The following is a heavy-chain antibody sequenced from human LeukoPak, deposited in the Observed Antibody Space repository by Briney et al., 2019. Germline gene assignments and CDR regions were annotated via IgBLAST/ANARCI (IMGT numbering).Heavy chain of an antibody. V-gene: IGHV3-23*01. D-gene: IGHD3-10*02. Sequence: GGSLRLSCAASDFTVSNMYMTWVRQAPGKGLEWVSAISGSGGSTYYADSVKGRFTISRDDSKNTLYLQMNSLRAEDTAVYYCAKYLFGSYWGQGTLVTVSS. J-gene: IGHJ4*02. CDR1: DFTVSNMY. CDR2: ISGSGGST. CDR3: AKYLFGSY.